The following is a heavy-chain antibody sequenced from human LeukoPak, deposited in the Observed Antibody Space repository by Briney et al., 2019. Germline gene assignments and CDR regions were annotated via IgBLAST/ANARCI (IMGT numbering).Heavy chain of an antibody. J-gene: IGHJ6*03. V-gene: IGHV3-21*01. Sequence: GGSLRLSCAASGFTFSSYSMNWVRQAPGKGLEWVSSISSSSSYIYYADSVKGRFTISRDNAMNSLYLQMNSLRAEDTAVYYCARVVDYDFWSGPYYYYYYMDVWGKGTTVTVSS. CDR1: GFTFSSYS. CDR2: ISSSSSYI. D-gene: IGHD3-3*01. CDR3: ARVVDYDFWSGPYYYYYYMDV.